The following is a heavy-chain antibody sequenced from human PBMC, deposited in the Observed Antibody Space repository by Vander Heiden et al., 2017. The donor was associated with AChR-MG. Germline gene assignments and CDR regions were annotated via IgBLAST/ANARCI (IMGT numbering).Heavy chain of an antibody. Sequence: EVQLLDSGGGLVLPGGSLRLSCAASCFTLSSYAMTWVRQAPGRGLEWVSTTSGSGGSKYYAESVKGRFTISRDNSKNTLYLQMNSLRADDTAVYYCAKEAAAGGEYFDYWGQGTLVTVSS. D-gene: IGHD6-13*01. J-gene: IGHJ4*02. V-gene: IGHV3-23*01. CDR1: CFTLSSYA. CDR2: TSGSGGSK. CDR3: AKEAAAGGEYFDY.